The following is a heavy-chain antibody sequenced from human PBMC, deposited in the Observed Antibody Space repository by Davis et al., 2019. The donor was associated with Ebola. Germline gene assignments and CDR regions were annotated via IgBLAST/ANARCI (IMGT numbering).Heavy chain of an antibody. V-gene: IGHV1-46*01. CDR1: GYTFTNYY. Sequence: ASVKVSCKASGYTFTNYYIHWVRQAPGQGLEWMGGINPSGGRTSYAQKFQGRVTMTRDTSTSTVHMELSSLRSEDTAIYYCSRVNLHDYVGWFDPWGQGTLVTVSS. D-gene: IGHD4-23*01. J-gene: IGHJ5*02. CDR2: INPSGGRT. CDR3: SRVNLHDYVGWFDP.